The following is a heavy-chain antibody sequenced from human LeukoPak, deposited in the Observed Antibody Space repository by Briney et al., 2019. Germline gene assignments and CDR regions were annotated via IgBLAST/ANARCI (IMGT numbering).Heavy chain of an antibody. Sequence: PSETLSLTCTVSGGSISSSSYYWGWLRQPPGKGLEWIGSIYYSGSTYYNPSLKSRVTISVDTSKNQFSLKLSSVTAADTAVYYCARHPTYYYDSSGYSEYYFDYWGQGTLVTVSS. J-gene: IGHJ4*02. CDR2: IYYSGST. CDR1: GGSISSSSYY. CDR3: ARHPTYYYDSSGYSEYYFDY. D-gene: IGHD3-22*01. V-gene: IGHV4-39*01.